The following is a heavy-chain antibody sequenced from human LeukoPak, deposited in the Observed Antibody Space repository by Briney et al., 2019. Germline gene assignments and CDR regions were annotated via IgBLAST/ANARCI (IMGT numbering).Heavy chain of an antibody. V-gene: IGHV4-59*01. J-gene: IGHJ4*02. Sequence: SETLSLTCTVSGLSISSYYWSWIRQPPGKGLEWIGYIYYSGSTNYNPSLKSRVTISVDTSKNQFSLKLSSVTAADTAVYYCARDRVAGAADYWGQGTLVTVSS. CDR1: GLSISSYY. CDR2: IYYSGST. D-gene: IGHD6-19*01. CDR3: ARDRVAGAADY.